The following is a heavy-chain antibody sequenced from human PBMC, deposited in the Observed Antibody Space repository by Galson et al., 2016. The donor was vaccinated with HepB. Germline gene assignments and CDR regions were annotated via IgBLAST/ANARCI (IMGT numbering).Heavy chain of an antibody. Sequence: CAISGDSVSNNGAAWIWVRHSPWRRLEWLERAFYSSNWENHYGESVRNRITINPDTSKNQFSLQLNSVTPEDTAVYYCAKAILLGRGMDVWGQGTAVTVSS. D-gene: IGHD3-10*01. CDR3: AKAILLGRGMDV. CDR2: AFYSSNWEN. J-gene: IGHJ6*02. CDR1: GDSVSNNGAA. V-gene: IGHV6-1*01.